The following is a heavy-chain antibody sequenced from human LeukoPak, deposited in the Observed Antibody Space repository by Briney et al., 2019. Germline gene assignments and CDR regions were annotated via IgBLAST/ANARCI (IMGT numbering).Heavy chain of an antibody. J-gene: IGHJ4*02. CDR3: VKEGVGTWVDH. CDR1: GFPFSTYA. CDR2: ISSNGGST. Sequence: PGGSLRLSCSASGFPFSTYAMHWVRQAPGKGLEYVSGISSNGGSTYYADSVKGRFAISRDNSKNTLYLQMSTLRPEDTAVYYCVKEGVGTWVDHWGQGTLVTVSS. V-gene: IGHV3-64D*06. D-gene: IGHD3-10*01.